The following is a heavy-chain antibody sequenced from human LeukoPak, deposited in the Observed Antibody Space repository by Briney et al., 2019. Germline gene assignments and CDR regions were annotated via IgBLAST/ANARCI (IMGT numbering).Heavy chain of an antibody. J-gene: IGHJ5*02. CDR1: GYTFTSYY. CDR2: IKPSGGST. D-gene: IGHD1-26*01. V-gene: IGHV1-46*01. CDR3: ARDNSVGDTAWWFDP. Sequence: PGASVKVSCKASGYTFTSYYMHWVRQAPGQGLEWMGIIKPSGGSTSYAQKFQGRVTMTRDMSTSTVYMELSSLRAEDTAVYYCARDNSVGDTAWWFDPWGQGTLVTVSS.